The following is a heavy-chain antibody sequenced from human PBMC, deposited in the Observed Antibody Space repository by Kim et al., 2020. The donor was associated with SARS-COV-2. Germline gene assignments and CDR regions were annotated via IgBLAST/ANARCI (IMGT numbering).Heavy chain of an antibody. J-gene: IGHJ6*02. CDR3: ARDVSSSPGPYYYYGMDV. V-gene: IGHV3-33*01. CDR1: GFTFSSYG. CDR2: IWYDGSNK. D-gene: IGHD6-6*01. Sequence: GGSLRLSCAASGFTFSSYGMHWVRQAPGKGLEWVAVIWYDGSNKYYADSVKGRFTISRDSSKNTLYLQMNSLRAEDTAVYYCARDVSSSPGPYYYYGMDVWGQGTTVTVSS.